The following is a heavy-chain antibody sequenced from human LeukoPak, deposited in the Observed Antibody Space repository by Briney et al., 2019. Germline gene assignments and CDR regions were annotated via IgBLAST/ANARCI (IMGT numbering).Heavy chain of an antibody. Sequence: GGSLRLSCAASGFTFSSYAMSWVRQAPGKGLEWVSAIGTAGDTYYPGSVKGRFTISRENAKNSVYLQMNSLRAGDTAVYYCARGANYYDSSQLDYWGQGTLVTVSS. J-gene: IGHJ4*02. D-gene: IGHD3-22*01. V-gene: IGHV3-13*01. CDR3: ARGANYYDSSQLDY. CDR1: GFTFSSYA. CDR2: IGTAGDT.